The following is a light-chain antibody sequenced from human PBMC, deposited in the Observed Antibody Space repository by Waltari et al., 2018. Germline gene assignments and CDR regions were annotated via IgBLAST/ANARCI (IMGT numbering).Light chain of an antibody. CDR3: QQRRNWPLT. CDR2: DTS. J-gene: IGKJ4*01. V-gene: IGKV3-11*01. Sequence: SWRASQSVNWYLAWYQQRPGQAPRHLIYDTSNRATGIPAMFSGSGSETDFTLTISSLEPDDSAVYYCQQRRNWPLTFGGGTKVEIK. CDR1: QSVNWY.